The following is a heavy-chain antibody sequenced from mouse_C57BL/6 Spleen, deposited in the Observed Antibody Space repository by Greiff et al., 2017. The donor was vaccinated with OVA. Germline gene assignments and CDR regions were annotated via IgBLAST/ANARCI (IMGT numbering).Heavy chain of an antibody. CDR3: AQSPVDGYYPDD. J-gene: IGHJ2*01. Sequence: VQLQQSGAELARPGASVKLSCKASGYTFTSYGISWVKQRTGQGLEWIGEIYPRSGNTYYNEKFKGKATLTADKSSSTAYMELRSLTSEDSAVYFCAQSPVDGYYPDDWGEGTTRTVSS. V-gene: IGHV1-81*01. D-gene: IGHD2-3*01. CDR2: IYPRSGNT. CDR1: GYTFTSYG.